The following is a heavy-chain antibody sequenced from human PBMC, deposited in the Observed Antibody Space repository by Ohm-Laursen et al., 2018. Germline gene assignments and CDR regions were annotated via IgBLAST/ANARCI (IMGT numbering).Heavy chain of an antibody. CDR1: GGTSSSYA. CDR2: IIPILGIA. J-gene: IGHJ4*02. D-gene: IGHD2-15*01. V-gene: IGHV1-69*04. CDR3: ARDTQSCYLDY. Sequence: GSSVKVSCKASGGTSSSYAISWVRQAPGQGLEWMGRIIPILGIANYAQKFQGRVTITADKSTSTAYMELSSLRSEDTAVYYCARDTQSCYLDYWGQGTLVTVSS.